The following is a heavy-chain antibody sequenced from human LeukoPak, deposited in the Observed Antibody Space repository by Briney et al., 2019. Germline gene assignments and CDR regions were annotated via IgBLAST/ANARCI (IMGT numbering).Heavy chain of an antibody. J-gene: IGHJ3*02. Sequence: SETLSFTCSVSGGSISSYYWGWIGQPPGKGLEWSGYIYYRWSTNYNPYLKSRVTMSVDTSKNQFPLKLTSVTAAGTAVYYCARLRPVAGYDAFDIWGHGTMVTVSS. V-gene: IGHV4-59*08. D-gene: IGHD6-19*01. CDR2: IYYRWST. CDR1: GGSISSYY. CDR3: ARLRPVAGYDAFDI.